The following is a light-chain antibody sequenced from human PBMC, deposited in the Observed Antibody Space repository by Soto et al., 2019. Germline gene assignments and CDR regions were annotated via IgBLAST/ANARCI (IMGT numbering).Light chain of an antibody. Sequence: SVLPQVPSASVSPGQSVTISCTGTSSDVGGYNYVSWYQQHPGKAPKLMIYEVSKRPSGVPDRFSGSKSGNTASLTVSGLQAEDEADYYCTSYAGSNNYVFGTGTKVTVL. CDR2: EVS. V-gene: IGLV2-8*01. J-gene: IGLJ1*01. CDR1: SSDVGGYNY. CDR3: TSYAGSNNYV.